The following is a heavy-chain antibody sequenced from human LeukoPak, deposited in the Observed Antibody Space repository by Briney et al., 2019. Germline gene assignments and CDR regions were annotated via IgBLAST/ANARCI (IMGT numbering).Heavy chain of an antibody. CDR2: ISWNSGSI. V-gene: IGHV3-9*01. CDR1: GFTFDDYA. Sequence: GRSLRLSCAASGFTFDDYAMHWVRQAPGKGLEWVSGISWNSGSIGYADSVKGRFTISRDNAKNSLYLQMNSLRAEDTALYYCATGDYWGQGTLVTVSS. J-gene: IGHJ4*02. CDR3: ATGDY.